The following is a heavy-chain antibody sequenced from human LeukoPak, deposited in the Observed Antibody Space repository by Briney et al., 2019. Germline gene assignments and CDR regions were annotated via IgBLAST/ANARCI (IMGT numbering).Heavy chain of an antibody. D-gene: IGHD6-19*01. Sequence: GGSLRLSCAASGYTFSSFTLSWVRQAPGKGLGWASVISASGGSAYYVDSVKGRFTMSRDNSKNTLYLQMNSLRAEDTAVYYCGRGIDYSSGPDYWGQGTLVTVSS. CDR2: ISASGGSA. J-gene: IGHJ4*02. V-gene: IGHV3-23*01. CDR1: GYTFSSFT. CDR3: GRGIDYSSGPDY.